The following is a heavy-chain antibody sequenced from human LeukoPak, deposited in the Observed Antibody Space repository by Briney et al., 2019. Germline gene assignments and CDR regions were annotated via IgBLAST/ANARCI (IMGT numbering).Heavy chain of an antibody. D-gene: IGHD4-23*01. Sequence: GRSLRLSCAASGFTFSSYAMHWVRQAPGKGLEWVAVISYDGSNKYYADSVKGRFTISRDNSKNTLYLQMNSLRAEDTAVYYCAGGRPHGNDYWGQGTLVTVSS. CDR1: GFTFSSYA. J-gene: IGHJ4*02. V-gene: IGHV3-30-3*01. CDR3: AGGRPHGNDY. CDR2: ISYDGSNK.